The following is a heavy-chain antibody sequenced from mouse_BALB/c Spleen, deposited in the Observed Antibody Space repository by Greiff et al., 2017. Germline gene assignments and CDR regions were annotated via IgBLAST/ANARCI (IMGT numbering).Heavy chain of an antibody. Sequence: EVQLQQSGPGLVKPSQSLSLTCSVTGYSITSGYYWNWIRQFPGNKLEWMGYISYDGSNNYNPSLKNRISITRDTSKNQFFLKLNSVTTEDTATYYCARELGYYYAMDYWGQGTSVTVSS. CDR1: GYSITSGYY. D-gene: IGHD4-1*01. J-gene: IGHJ4*01. CDR2: ISYDGSN. V-gene: IGHV3-6*02. CDR3: ARELGYYYAMDY.